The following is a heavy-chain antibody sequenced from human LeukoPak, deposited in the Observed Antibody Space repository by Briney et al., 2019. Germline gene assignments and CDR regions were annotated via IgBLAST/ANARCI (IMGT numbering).Heavy chain of an antibody. CDR2: INHSGST. V-gene: IGHV4-34*01. D-gene: IGHD3-10*01. CDR1: GGSFSGYY. Sequence: PSETLSLTCAVYGGSFSGYYWSWIRQPPGKGLEWIGEINHSGSTNYNPSLKSRVTISVDTSKNQFSLKLSSVTAADTAVYYCARGGWPSYPGLWFGELLLTTPNWFDPWGQGTLVTVSS. CDR3: ARGGWPSYPGLWFGELLLTTPNWFDP. J-gene: IGHJ5*02.